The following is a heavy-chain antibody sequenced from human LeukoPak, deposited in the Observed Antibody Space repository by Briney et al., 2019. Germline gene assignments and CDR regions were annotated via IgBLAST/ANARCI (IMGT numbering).Heavy chain of an antibody. CDR3: ARDGSYYDSSGYAY. CDR1: GYTFTGYY. Sequence: GASVKVSCKASGYTFTGYYMHWVRQAPGQGLEWMGWINPNSGGTNYAQKFQGRVTMTRDTSISTAYMELSRLRSDDTAVYYCARDGSYYDSSGYAYWGQGTLVTVSS. CDR2: INPNSGGT. D-gene: IGHD3-22*01. J-gene: IGHJ4*02. V-gene: IGHV1-2*02.